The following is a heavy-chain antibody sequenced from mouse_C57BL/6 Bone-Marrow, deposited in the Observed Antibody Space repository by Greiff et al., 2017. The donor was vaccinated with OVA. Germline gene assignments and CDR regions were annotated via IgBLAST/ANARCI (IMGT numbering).Heavy chain of an antibody. J-gene: IGHJ2*01. CDR2: INPSTGGT. D-gene: IGHD2-4*01. Sequence: VHVKQSGPELVKPGASVKISCKASGYSFTGYYMNWVKQSPEKSLEWIGEINPSTGGTTYNQKFKAKATLTVDKSSSTAYMQLKSLTSEDSAVYYCARSGDYVLFDYWGQGTTLTVSS. CDR3: ARSGDYVLFDY. V-gene: IGHV1-42*01. CDR1: GYSFTGYY.